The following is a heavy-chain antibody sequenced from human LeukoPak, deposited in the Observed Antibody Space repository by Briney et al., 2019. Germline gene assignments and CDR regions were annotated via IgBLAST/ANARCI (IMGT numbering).Heavy chain of an antibody. D-gene: IGHD6-13*01. V-gene: IGHV1-2*02. CDR1: GYTFTGYY. Sequence: VASVKVSFKASGYTFTGYYMHWVRQAPGQGLEWMGWINPNSGGTNYAQKFQGRVTMTRDTSISTAYMELSRLRSDDTAVYYCARVSSSWYGALDYWGQGTLVTVSS. CDR3: ARVSSSWYGALDY. J-gene: IGHJ4*02. CDR2: INPNSGGT.